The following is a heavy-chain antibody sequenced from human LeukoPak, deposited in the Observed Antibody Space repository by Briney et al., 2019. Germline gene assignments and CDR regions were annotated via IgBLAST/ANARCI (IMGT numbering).Heavy chain of an antibody. Sequence: GGALVLSCAASGFTFSSYEMNGVRPAPGKGVERVSYISSSGSTIYDADSVKGRFTISRDNAKNSLYLQMNRLRAEDTAVYYCARDDDYLSLRYYYGTDVWGQGTTVTVSS. V-gene: IGHV3-48*03. J-gene: IGHJ6*02. CDR3: ARDDDYLSLRYYYGTDV. CDR1: GFTFSSYE. D-gene: IGHD4-11*01. CDR2: ISSSGSTI.